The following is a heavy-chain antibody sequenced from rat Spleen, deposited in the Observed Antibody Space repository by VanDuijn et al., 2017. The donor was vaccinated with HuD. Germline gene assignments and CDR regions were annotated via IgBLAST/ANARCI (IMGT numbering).Heavy chain of an antibody. J-gene: IGHJ3*01. CDR1: AYSITSSYR. Sequence: EVQLQESGPGLLKPSQSLSLTCSVTAYSITSSYRWNWIRKFPGNKLEWMGYINSAGSTNYNPSLKSRISITRDTSKNQFFLQVNSVTTEDTATYYCTRSVSGSSGFVYWGQGTLVTVSS. CDR2: INSAGST. V-gene: IGHV3-3*01. CDR3: TRSVSGSSGFVY. D-gene: IGHD5-1*01.